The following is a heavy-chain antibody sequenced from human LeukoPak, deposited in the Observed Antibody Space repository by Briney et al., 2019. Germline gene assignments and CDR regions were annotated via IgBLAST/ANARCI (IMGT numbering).Heavy chain of an antibody. CDR2: INPNSGGT. D-gene: IGHD5-24*01. V-gene: IGHV1-2*06. J-gene: IGHJ4*02. CDR1: GYTFTGYY. CDR3: ARDPPSGWLQRD. Sequence: ASVKVSCKASGYTFTGYYMHWVRQAPGQGLELMGRINPNSGGTNYAQKFQGRVTMTRDTSISTAYMELSRLGSDDTSVYYCARDPPSGWLQRDWGQGTLVTVSS.